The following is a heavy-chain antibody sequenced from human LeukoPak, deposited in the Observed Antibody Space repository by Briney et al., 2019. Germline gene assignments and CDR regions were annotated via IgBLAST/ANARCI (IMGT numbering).Heavy chain of an antibody. D-gene: IGHD3-10*01. V-gene: IGHV4-61*02. CDR1: GGSISSGSYY. CDR3: AREMDPGVNEHYFDY. CDR2: IYTSGST. Sequence: SQTLSLTCTVSGGSISSGSYYWNRIRQPAGKGLEWIGRIYTSGSTNYNPSLKSRVTISVDTSKNQFSLKLSSVTAADTAVYYCAREMDPGVNEHYFDYWGQGTLVTASS. J-gene: IGHJ4*02.